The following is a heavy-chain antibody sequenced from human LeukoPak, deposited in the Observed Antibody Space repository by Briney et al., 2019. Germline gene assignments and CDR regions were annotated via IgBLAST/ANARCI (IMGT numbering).Heavy chain of an antibody. D-gene: IGHD3-3*01. CDR1: GFTVSSNY. Sequence: GGSLRLSCAASGFTVSSNYMSWVRQAPGKGLEWVSVIYSGGSTYYADYVKGRFTISRDNSKNTLYLQMNSLRAEDTAVYYCARESMAYYDFDWGQGTLVTVSS. CDR3: ARESMAYYDFD. CDR2: IYSGGST. J-gene: IGHJ4*02. V-gene: IGHV3-53*05.